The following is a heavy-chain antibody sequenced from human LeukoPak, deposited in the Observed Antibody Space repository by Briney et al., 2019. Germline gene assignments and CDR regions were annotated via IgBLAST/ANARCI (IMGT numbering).Heavy chain of an antibody. Sequence: ASVKVSCKTSGYTFTSYGISWVRQAPGQGLEWMGWISAYNGNTRYAQKVQGRLTVTKDTSTTTVYMELRGLRSGDTAVYYCARDAFDIWGQGTMVTVSS. J-gene: IGHJ3*02. V-gene: IGHV1-18*01. CDR1: GYTFTSYG. CDR3: ARDAFDI. CDR2: ISAYNGNT.